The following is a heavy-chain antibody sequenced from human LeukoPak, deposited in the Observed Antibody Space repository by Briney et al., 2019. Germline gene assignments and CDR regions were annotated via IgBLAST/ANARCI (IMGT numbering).Heavy chain of an antibody. V-gene: IGHV3-72*01. Sequence: PGGSLRLSCAASGFTFSDHYMDWVRQAPGKGLEWVGRARNKANSYTTEYAASVKGRFTISRDDSKNSLYLQMNSLKTEDTAVYYCVKEGTTDYWGQGILVTVSS. CDR2: ARNKANSYTT. D-gene: IGHD4-11*01. J-gene: IGHJ4*02. CDR3: VKEGTTDY. CDR1: GFTFSDHY.